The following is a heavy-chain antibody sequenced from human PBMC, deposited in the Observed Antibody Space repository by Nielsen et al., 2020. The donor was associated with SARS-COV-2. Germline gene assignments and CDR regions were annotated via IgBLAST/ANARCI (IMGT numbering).Heavy chain of an antibody. Sequence: ASVKVSCKASGYTFTSYDINWVRQATGQGLEWMGWMNPNSGNTGYAQKFQGRVTMTRNTSISTAYMELSSLRSEDTAVYYCARSPPQDIVLMVYAHYYYYMDVWGKGTTVTVSS. V-gene: IGHV1-8*01. D-gene: IGHD2-8*01. J-gene: IGHJ6*03. CDR3: ARSPPQDIVLMVYAHYYYYMDV. CDR2: MNPNSGNT. CDR1: GYTFTSYD.